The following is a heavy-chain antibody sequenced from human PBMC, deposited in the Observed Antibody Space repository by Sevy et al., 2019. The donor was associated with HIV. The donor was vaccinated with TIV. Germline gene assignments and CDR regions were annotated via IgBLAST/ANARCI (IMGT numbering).Heavy chain of an antibody. Sequence: GESLKISCKGSGYSFTSYWIGWVRQMPGKGLEWMGIIYPGDSDTRYSPSFQGQVTISADKSTSTAYLQWSSLKASDTALYYCARLGPFTYYDFWSGYPNYYYYYYMDVWGKGTTVTVSS. D-gene: IGHD3-3*01. CDR3: ARLGPFTYYDFWSGYPNYYYYYYMDV. CDR1: GYSFTSYW. CDR2: IYPGDSDT. V-gene: IGHV5-51*01. J-gene: IGHJ6*03.